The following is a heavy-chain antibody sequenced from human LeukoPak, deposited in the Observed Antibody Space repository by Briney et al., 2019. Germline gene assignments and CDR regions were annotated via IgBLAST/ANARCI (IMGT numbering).Heavy chain of an antibody. V-gene: IGHV1-2*02. Sequence: ASVKVSCKASGYTFTGYYMHWVRQAPGQGPEWMGWINPNSGGTNHAQKFQGRVTMTRDTSISTAYMELSRLRSDDTAVYYCARGTDYYYYYYMDVWGKGTTVTVSS. CDR3: ARGTDYYYYYYMDV. CDR1: GYTFTGYY. J-gene: IGHJ6*03. CDR2: INPNSGGT.